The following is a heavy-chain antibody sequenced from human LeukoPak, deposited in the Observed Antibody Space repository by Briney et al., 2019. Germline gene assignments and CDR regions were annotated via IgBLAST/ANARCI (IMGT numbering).Heavy chain of an antibody. CDR1: GGSISSYY. V-gene: IGHV4-4*07. CDR3: ARGRYESTRLSAYYYYYMDV. Sequence: SETLSLSCAASGGSISSYYWSWIRQPARKGLEWIGRIYTSGSTTYNPSLKSRVTMSVDTSKNQFSLKLSSVTAADTAVYYCARGRYESTRLSAYYYYYMDVWGKGTTVTVSS. J-gene: IGHJ6*03. CDR2: IYTSGST. D-gene: IGHD1-14*01.